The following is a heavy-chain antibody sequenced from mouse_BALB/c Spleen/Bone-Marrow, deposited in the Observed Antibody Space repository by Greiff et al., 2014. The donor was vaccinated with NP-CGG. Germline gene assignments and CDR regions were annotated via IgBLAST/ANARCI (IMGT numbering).Heavy chain of an antibody. D-gene: IGHD1-1*01. V-gene: IGHV1-69*01. CDR2: IDTSDSYT. Sequence: VQLQQSGAELVMPGASVKMSCKASGYTFTDYWMHWVKQRPGQGLEWIGAIDTSDSYTSYNQKFKGKATLTVDESSSTAYMQLSGLTSENSAVYYCARWLYGSSKYYDYWGQGTTLTVSS. CDR3: ARWLYGSSKYYDY. CDR1: GYTFTDYW. J-gene: IGHJ2*01.